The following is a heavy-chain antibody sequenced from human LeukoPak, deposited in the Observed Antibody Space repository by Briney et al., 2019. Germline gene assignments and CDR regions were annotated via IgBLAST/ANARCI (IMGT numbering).Heavy chain of an antibody. CDR3: ARISSGYYYFDY. J-gene: IGHJ4*02. D-gene: IGHD3-22*01. CDR1: GGSISSYY. Sequence: SETLSLTCTVSGGSISSYYWSWIRQPPGKGPDLIGYIYHGGSTNYNPSLKSRVTISVDTSKNQFSLKLSSVTAADTAVYYCARISSGYYYFDYWGQGTLVTVSS. V-gene: IGHV4-59*01. CDR2: IYHGGST.